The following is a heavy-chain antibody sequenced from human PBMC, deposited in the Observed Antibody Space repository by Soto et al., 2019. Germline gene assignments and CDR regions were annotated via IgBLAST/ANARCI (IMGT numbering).Heavy chain of an antibody. CDR3: ARQYPSSSRHFDH. CDR2: ISAGSSNI. CDR1: GFTFRTYY. Sequence: GSLRLSCAASGFTFRTYYMIWVRQAPGKGLEWVSSISAGSSNIYYAPSVKGRFTISRDNAKNLVYLQINSLRAEDTAVYYCARQYPSSSRHFDHLGQGTRVTVSS. D-gene: IGHD6-6*01. J-gene: IGHJ4*02. V-gene: IGHV3-21*01.